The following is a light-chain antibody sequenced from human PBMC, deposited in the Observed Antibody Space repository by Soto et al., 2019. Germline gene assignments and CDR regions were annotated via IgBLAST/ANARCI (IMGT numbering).Light chain of an antibody. CDR2: GAS. V-gene: IGKV1-39*01. CDR1: QSIIAY. Sequence: GDRVTLTCRANQSIIAYFNWYQQKPGKAPELLIYGASSLRRGVPSRFSGSGSGTDFTLTISSLQPEDFATYYCQQSYTTPYTFGQGTRLEI. J-gene: IGKJ2*01. CDR3: QQSYTTPYT.